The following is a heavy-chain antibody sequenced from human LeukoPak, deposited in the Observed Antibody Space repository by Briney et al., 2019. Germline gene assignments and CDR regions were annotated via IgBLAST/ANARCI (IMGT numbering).Heavy chain of an antibody. CDR3: ARGRTKYYDFWSGLPPYYYGMDA. J-gene: IGHJ6*02. V-gene: IGHV1-2*02. CDR2: INPNSGGT. CDR1: GYTFTGYY. Sequence: ASVKVSCKASGYTFTGYYMHWVRQAPGQGLEWMGWINPNSGGTNYAQKFQGRVTMTRDTSISTAYMELSRLRSDDTAVYYCARGRTKYYDFWSGLPPYYYGMDAWGQGTTVTVSS. D-gene: IGHD3-3*01.